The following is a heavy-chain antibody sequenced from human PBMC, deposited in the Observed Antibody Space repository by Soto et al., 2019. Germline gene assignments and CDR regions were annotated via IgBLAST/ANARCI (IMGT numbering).Heavy chain of an antibody. Sequence: EVQLVESGGGLVKAGGSLRLFCTASGFTFRNYNMNWVRQAPGKGLEWVSSISTGGADMFYADSVKGRFTISRDNAQNSLFLQIDSPRAEDTAVYYGARDIASPGGDYFDSWGQGTLVTVSS. CDR2: ISTGGADM. CDR1: GFTFRNYN. D-gene: IGHD2-21*01. V-gene: IGHV3-21*06. J-gene: IGHJ4*02. CDR3: ARDIASPGGDYFDS.